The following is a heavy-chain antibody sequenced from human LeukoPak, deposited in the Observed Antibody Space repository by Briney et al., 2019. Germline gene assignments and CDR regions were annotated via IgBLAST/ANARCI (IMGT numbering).Heavy chain of an antibody. D-gene: IGHD1-26*01. CDR3: AKDNLGRSYGIDY. CDR2: ISGSGGTT. CDR1: GFTFTSYS. Sequence: PGGSLRLSCAASGFTFTSYSMNWVRQAPGKGLEWVSAISGSGGTTYNADSVKGRFTISRDNSKNTLYLQMNSLRAEDTAVYYCAKDNLGRSYGIDYWGQGTLVTVSS. J-gene: IGHJ4*02. V-gene: IGHV3-23*01.